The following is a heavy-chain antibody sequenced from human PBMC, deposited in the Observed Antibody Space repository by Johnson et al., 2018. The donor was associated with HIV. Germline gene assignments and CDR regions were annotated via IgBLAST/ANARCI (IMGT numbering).Heavy chain of an antibody. CDR2: IWYDGSNK. V-gene: IGHV3-33*06. D-gene: IGHD6-6*01. CDR3: AKEGQLGDAFDI. CDR1: GFTFSSYG. Sequence: VQLFESGGGVVQPGRSLRLSCAASGFTFSSYGMHWVRQAPGKGLEWVAVIWYDGSNKYYADSVKGRFTISRDNSKNTLYLQMNSLRAEDTAVYYCAKEGQLGDAFDIWGQGTMVTVSS. J-gene: IGHJ3*02.